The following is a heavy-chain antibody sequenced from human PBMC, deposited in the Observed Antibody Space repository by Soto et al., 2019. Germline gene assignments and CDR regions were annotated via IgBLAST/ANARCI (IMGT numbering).Heavy chain of an antibody. D-gene: IGHD6-13*01. V-gene: IGHV3-21*01. CDR2: ISSSSSYI. J-gene: IGHJ4*02. CDR3: ARDAASIAAEDY. CDR1: GFTFSSYS. Sequence: EVQLVESGGGLVKPGGSLRLSCAASGFTFSSYSMNWVRQAPGKGLEWVSSISSSSSYIYYADSVKGRFTISRDNAKNSLYLQMNSLRAEDTAVYYCARDAASIAAEDYWGQGTLVTVSS.